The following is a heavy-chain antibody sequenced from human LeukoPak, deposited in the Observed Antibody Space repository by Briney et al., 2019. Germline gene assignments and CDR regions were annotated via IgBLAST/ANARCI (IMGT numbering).Heavy chain of an antibody. CDR1: GFTFTSSA. CDR3: AALEYSGSYYDY. V-gene: IGHV1-58*02. D-gene: IGHD1-26*01. Sequence: SVKVSCKASGFTFTSSAMQWVRQARGQRLEWIGWIVVGSGNTNYAQKFQERVTITRDMSTSTAYMELSSLRSEDTAVYYFAALEYSGSYYDYWGQGTLVTVSS. J-gene: IGHJ4*02. CDR2: IVVGSGNT.